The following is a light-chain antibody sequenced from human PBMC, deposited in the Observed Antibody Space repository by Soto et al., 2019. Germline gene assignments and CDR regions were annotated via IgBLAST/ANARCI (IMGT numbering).Light chain of an antibody. V-gene: IGKV2-28*01. J-gene: IGKJ1*01. CDR2: LGS. CDR1: QSLLHSNGYNY. CDR3: MQALQTPGWT. Sequence: DIVMTQSPLSLPVTPGEPASISCRSSQSLLHSNGYNYLDWYLQKPGQSPQLLIYLGSNRASGVHDRFSGSGSGTDFTLKISRVEAEDVGVYYCMQALQTPGWTFGQGTKVEI.